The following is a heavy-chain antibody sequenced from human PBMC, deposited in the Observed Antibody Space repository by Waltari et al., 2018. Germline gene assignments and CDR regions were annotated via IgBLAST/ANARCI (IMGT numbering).Heavy chain of an antibody. CDR3: AKEWDIVVVVPGAFDI. D-gene: IGHD2-15*01. CDR1: GFTFSSYA. CDR2: ISGSGGST. J-gene: IGHJ3*02. V-gene: IGHV3-23*01. Sequence: EVQLLDSGGGLVQPGGSLRLSCAASGFTFSSYAMSWVRQAPGKGLEWVSAISGSGGSTYYADSVKVRFTLSRDNSKNTLYLQMNSLRAEDTAVYYCAKEWDIVVVVPGAFDIWGQGTMVTVSS.